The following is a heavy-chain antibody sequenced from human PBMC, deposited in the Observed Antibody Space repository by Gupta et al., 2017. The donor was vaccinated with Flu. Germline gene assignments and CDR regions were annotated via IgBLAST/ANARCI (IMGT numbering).Heavy chain of an antibody. V-gene: IGHV3-23*01. CDR2: ISGRGDST. CDR1: GFTFKINA. J-gene: IGHJ4*02. Sequence: EVPLMESGGGLVQTGGSLRLSCAASGFTFKINAMTLVRQAPGKWLVWVSVISGRGDSTYYADSVKGLFTISRDNSKNRLYLQMNTLRSEDTAVYYCAKDRSSRGSYYTSDYCGQGTLVTVSS. D-gene: IGHD3-22*01. CDR3: AKDRSSRGSYYTSDY.